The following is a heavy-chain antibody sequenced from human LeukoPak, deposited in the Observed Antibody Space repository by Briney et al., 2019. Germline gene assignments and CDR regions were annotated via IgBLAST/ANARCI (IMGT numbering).Heavy chain of an antibody. D-gene: IGHD7-27*01. CDR2: VYYSGST. CDR1: GGSISSSNYH. J-gene: IGHJ4*02. V-gene: IGHV4-39*07. Sequence: SETLSLTCTVSGGSISSSNYHWGWIRQPPGKGLEWIGSVYYSGSTNYNPSLKSRVTISVDTSKNQFSLKLSSVTAADTAVYYCARGHWGFDYWGQGTLVTVSS. CDR3: ARGHWGFDY.